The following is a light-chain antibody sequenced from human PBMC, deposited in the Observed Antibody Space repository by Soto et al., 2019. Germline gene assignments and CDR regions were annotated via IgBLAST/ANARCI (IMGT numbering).Light chain of an antibody. CDR1: QSVSSSY. J-gene: IGKJ2*01. Sequence: EIVLTQSPGTLSLSPGERATLSCRASQSVSSSYLAWHQQKPGQAPRLLIYGASSRATGIPDRFSGSGSVTDFTLTISRLEPEDSAVYYCRQYGRSPNTFGQGTKLEIK. CDR3: RQYGRSPNT. V-gene: IGKV3-20*01. CDR2: GAS.